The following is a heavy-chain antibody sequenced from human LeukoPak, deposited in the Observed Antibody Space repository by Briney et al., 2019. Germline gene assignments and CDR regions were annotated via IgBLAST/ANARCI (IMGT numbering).Heavy chain of an antibody. CDR3: AREGEDSDDTNWFDP. D-gene: IGHD3-10*01. CDR2: INPDSGDT. CDR1: GYTFTAYY. Sequence: AASVKVSCKASGYTFTAYYMHWARQAPGQGLEWMGWINPDSGDTNYAQKFQGRVTMTRDTSISTAYMELSSLRSDDMAVYYCAREGEDSDDTNWFDPWGQGTLVTVSS. V-gene: IGHV1-2*02. J-gene: IGHJ5*02.